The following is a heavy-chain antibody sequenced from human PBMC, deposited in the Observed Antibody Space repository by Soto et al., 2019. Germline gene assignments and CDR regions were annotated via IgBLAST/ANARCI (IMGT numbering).Heavy chain of an antibody. CDR2: IYYSGST. D-gene: IGHD6-13*01. Sequence: SETLSLTCTVSGGSISSYYWSWIRQPPGKGLEWIGYIYYSGSTNYNPSLKSRVTISVDTSKNQFSLKLSSVTAADTAVYYCARQGVRPFDYWGQGTLVTVSS. CDR3: ARQGVRPFDY. V-gene: IGHV4-59*08. CDR1: GGSISSYY. J-gene: IGHJ4*02.